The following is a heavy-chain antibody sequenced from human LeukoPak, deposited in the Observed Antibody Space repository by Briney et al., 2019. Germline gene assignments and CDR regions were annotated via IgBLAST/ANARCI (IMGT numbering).Heavy chain of an antibody. CDR2: IYYSGST. D-gene: IGHD6-13*01. J-gene: IGHJ4*02. V-gene: IGHV4-39*01. CDR1: GGSISSSSYY. CDR3: ATVPSSSWYFN. Sequence: PSETLSLTCTVSGGSISSSSYYWGWIRQPPGKGLEWIGSIYYSGSTYYNPSLKSRVTISVDTSKNQFSLKLSSVTAADTAVYYCATVPSSSWYFNWGQGTLVTVSS.